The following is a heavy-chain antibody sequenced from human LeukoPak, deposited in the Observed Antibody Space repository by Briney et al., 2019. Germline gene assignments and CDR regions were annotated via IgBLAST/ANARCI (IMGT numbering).Heavy chain of an antibody. D-gene: IGHD4-4*01. Sequence: ASVKVSCKASGYTFTSYYMHWVRQAPGQGLEWTGIINPSGGSTSYAQKFQGRVTMTRDTSTSTVYMELSSLRSEDTAVYYCCVRVTPKDEPYYGMDVWGQGTTVTVSS. J-gene: IGHJ6*02. CDR3: CVRVTPKDEPYYGMDV. CDR1: GYTFTSYY. CDR2: INPSGGST. V-gene: IGHV1-46*01.